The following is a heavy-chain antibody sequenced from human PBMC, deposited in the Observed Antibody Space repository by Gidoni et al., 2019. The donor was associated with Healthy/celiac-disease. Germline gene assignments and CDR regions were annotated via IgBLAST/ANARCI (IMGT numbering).Heavy chain of an antibody. CDR1: GGSFSGYY. Sequence: QVQLQQWGAGLLKPSETLSLTCAVYGGSFSGYYWSWIRQPPGKGLEWIGEINHSGSTNYNPSLKSRVTISVDTSKNQFSLKRSSVTAADTAVYYCAWGDSSGSYWGQGTLVTVSS. D-gene: IGHD3-22*01. V-gene: IGHV4-34*01. J-gene: IGHJ4*02. CDR2: INHSGST. CDR3: AWGDSSGSY.